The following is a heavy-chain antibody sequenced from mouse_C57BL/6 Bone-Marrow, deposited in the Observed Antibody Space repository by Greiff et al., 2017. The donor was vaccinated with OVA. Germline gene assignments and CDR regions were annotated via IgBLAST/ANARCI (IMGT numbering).Heavy chain of an antibody. J-gene: IGHJ4*01. Sequence: VQLQQSGPGLVQPSQSLSITCTVSGFSLTSYGVHWVRQSPGKGLEWLGVIWSGGSTDYNAAFISRLSISKDNSKSQVFFKMNSLQADDTAIYYCASLPQYAMDYWGQGTSVTVSS. D-gene: IGHD2-1*01. CDR3: ASLPQYAMDY. V-gene: IGHV2-2*01. CDR2: IWSGGST. CDR1: GFSLTSYG.